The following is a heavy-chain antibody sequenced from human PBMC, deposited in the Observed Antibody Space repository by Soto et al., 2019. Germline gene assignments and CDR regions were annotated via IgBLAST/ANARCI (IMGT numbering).Heavy chain of an antibody. CDR1: GYTFTSYG. CDR2: ISAYNGNT. CDR3: ARDQPPYYYDSSGYFDY. D-gene: IGHD3-22*01. J-gene: IGHJ4*02. V-gene: IGHV1-18*01. Sequence: QVQLVQSGAEVKKPGASVKVSCKASGYTFTSYGISWVRQAPGQGVEWMGWISAYNGNTKYAQKLQGRVTMTTDTSKSAAYMEMRSVRSDDTAVYYRARDQPPYYYDSSGYFDYWGQGTLVTVSS.